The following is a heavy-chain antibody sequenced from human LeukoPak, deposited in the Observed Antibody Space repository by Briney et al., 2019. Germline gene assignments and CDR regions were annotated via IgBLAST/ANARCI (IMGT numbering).Heavy chain of an antibody. Sequence: ASVKVSCKASGYTFSNFGISWVRQAPGQGLEWMGWISGNNGNPNYGQKFQGRLTVTTDSSTNTAYMELRNLRSDDTAAYYCARDGTSTDDYWGQGTLVTVSS. J-gene: IGHJ4*02. D-gene: IGHD2-2*01. V-gene: IGHV1-18*01. CDR1: GYTFSNFG. CDR3: ARDGTSTDDY. CDR2: ISGNNGNP.